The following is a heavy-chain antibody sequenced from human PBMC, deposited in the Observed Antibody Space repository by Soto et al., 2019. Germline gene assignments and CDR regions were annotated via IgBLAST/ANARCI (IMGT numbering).Heavy chain of an antibody. D-gene: IGHD3-22*01. CDR3: ARPRDSRGYSLFDF. Sequence: GGSLRLSCAASGFTFTSFWMSWVRQAPGKGLEWVANIKEDGSEKHYVDAVKGRFTISRDNANNSLYLQMNSLRVEDTAVYYCARPRDSRGYSLFDFWGQGALVTVSS. V-gene: IGHV3-7*01. J-gene: IGHJ4*02. CDR2: IKEDGSEK. CDR1: GFTFTSFW.